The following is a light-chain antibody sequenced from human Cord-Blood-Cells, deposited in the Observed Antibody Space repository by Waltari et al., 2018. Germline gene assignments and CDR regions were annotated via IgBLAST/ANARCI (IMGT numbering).Light chain of an antibody. V-gene: IGKV3-15*01. CDR1: QSVSST. Sequence: EIVMTQSRATLSVSPGERATLSCRASQSVSSTLAWYQQKPVQAPRLLIYGASPRATGIPARFSGSGSGTEFTLTISSLQSEDFAVYYCQQYNNWPYTFGQGTKLEIK. CDR3: QQYNNWPYT. J-gene: IGKJ2*01. CDR2: GAS.